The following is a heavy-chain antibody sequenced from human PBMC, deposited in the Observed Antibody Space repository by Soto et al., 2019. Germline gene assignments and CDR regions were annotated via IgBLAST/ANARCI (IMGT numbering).Heavy chain of an antibody. J-gene: IGHJ4*02. V-gene: IGHV4-59*03. CDR1: GGSISNYY. D-gene: IGHD2-21*01. CDR3: AAAPYC. Sequence: QVQLQESGPGLVKPSETLSLTCTVSGGSISNYYWSWIRQPPGKGLEWIGFAYYRGSTNYNVSFKCRVPISVDPSKNQLPLKLSSVTAADTAVYYCAAAPYCWGQGTLVTVTS. CDR2: AYYRGST.